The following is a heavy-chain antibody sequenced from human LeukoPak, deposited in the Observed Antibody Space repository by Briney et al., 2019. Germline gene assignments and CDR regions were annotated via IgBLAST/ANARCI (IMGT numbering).Heavy chain of an antibody. V-gene: IGHV1-2*04. D-gene: IGHD2-21*02. CDR1: GYTFTGYY. J-gene: IGHJ2*01. CDR2: INPNSGGT. Sequence: GASVKVSCKASGYTFTGYYMHWVRQAPGQGLEWMGWINPNSGGTNYAQKFQGWVTMTRDTSISTAYMELSRLRSDDTAVYYCARGKTGDWSRNYWYFDLWGRGTLVTVSS. CDR3: ARGKTGDWSRNYWYFDL.